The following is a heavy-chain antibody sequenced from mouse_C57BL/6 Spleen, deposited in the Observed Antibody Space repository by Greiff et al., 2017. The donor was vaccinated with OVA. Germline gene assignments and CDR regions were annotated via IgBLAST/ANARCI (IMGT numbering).Heavy chain of an antibody. V-gene: IGHV1-15*01. D-gene: IGHD2-2*01. J-gene: IGHJ2*01. CDR1: GYTFTDYE. CDR3: TRGRAIYYGYDEDFDY. CDR2: IDPETGGT. Sequence: VQLQQSGAELVRPGASVTLSCKASGYTFTDYEMHWVKQTPVHGLEWIGAIDPETGGTAYNQKFKGKAILTADKSSSTAYMELRSLTSEDSAVYYCTRGRAIYYGYDEDFDYWGQGTTLTVSS.